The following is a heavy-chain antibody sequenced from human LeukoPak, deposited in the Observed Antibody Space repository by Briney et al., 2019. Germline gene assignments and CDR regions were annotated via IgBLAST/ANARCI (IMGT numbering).Heavy chain of an antibody. V-gene: IGHV1-69*05. CDR2: IIPSFGTA. Sequence: KVSCKASGGTVSSYAISWVRQAPGHWLEWMGRIIPSFGTANYAQKVQGRVTITTDESTSTAYMELSSLRSEDTAVYYCARDLGIAVVGEAFDIWGQGTMVTVSS. D-gene: IGHD6-19*01. J-gene: IGHJ3*02. CDR1: GGTVSSYA. CDR3: ARDLGIAVVGEAFDI.